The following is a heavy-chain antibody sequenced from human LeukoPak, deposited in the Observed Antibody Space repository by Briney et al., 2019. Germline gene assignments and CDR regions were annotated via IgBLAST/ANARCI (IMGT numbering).Heavy chain of an antibody. J-gene: IGHJ4*02. CDR1: GFTFSSYG. CDR3: ARDVDTAMVIGY. CDR2: ISYDGSNK. D-gene: IGHD5-18*01. V-gene: IGHV3-30*03. Sequence: GGSLRLSCAASGFTFSSYGMHWVRQAPGKGLEWVAVISYDGSNKYYADSVKGRFTISRDNSKNTLYLQMNSLRAEDTAVYYCARDVDTAMVIGYWGQGTLVTVSS.